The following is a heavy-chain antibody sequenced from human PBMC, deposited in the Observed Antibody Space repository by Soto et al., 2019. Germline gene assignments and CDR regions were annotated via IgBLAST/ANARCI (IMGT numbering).Heavy chain of an antibody. CDR1: GFTFDDYA. Sequence: GGSLRLSCAASGFTFDDYAMHWVRQAPGKGLEWVSLISGDGGSTYYADSVKGRFTISRDNSKNSLYLQMNSLRTEDTALYYCAKDIIVVVPAAIKGDCYYYYGMDVWGQGTTVTVSS. CDR3: AKDIIVVVPAAIKGDCYYYYGMDV. CDR2: ISGDGGST. J-gene: IGHJ6*02. D-gene: IGHD2-2*02. V-gene: IGHV3-43*02.